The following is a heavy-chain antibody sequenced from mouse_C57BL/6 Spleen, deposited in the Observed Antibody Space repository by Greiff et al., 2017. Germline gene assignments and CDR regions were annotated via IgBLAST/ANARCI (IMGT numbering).Heavy chain of an antibody. CDR2: IDPEDGET. D-gene: IGHD1-1*01. CDR1: GFNIKDYY. Sequence: EVKLVESGAELVKPGASVKLSCTASGFNIKDYYMHWVKQRTEQGLEWIGRIDPEDGETKSAPKFPGKATITADTSSNTAYLQLSSLTSEDTAVYYCASLLYYYGSSTGYFDVWGTGTTVTVSS. CDR3: ASLLYYYGSSTGYFDV. J-gene: IGHJ1*03. V-gene: IGHV14-2*01.